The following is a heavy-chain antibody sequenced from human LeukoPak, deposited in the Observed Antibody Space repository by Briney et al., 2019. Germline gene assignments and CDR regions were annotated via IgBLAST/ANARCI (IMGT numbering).Heavy chain of an antibody. CDR3: ATAAPPHARWRPYYYYYMDV. CDR1: GYTLTELS. CDR2: FDPEDGET. V-gene: IGHV1-24*01. Sequence: GASVKVSCKVSGYTLTELSMHWVRQAPGKGLEWTGGFDPEDGETIYAQKFQGRVTMTEDTSTDTAYMELSSLRSEDTAVYYCATAAPPHARWRPYYYYYMDVWGKGTTVTVSS. J-gene: IGHJ6*03. D-gene: IGHD2-21*02.